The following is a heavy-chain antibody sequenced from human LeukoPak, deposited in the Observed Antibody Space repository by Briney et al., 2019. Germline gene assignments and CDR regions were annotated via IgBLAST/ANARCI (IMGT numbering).Heavy chain of an antibody. D-gene: IGHD1-14*01. Sequence: GESLKISCKGSGSTFTTYWIGWVRQLPGKGLEWMGIIYPGDSHTTYSPSFQGQVTISADKSNSTAYLQWSSLKAVDTAMYYCARHNREYASDSPLDYWGQGTLVTVSS. CDR2: IYPGDSHT. CDR1: GSTFTTYW. J-gene: IGHJ4*02. CDR3: ARHNREYASDSPLDY. V-gene: IGHV5-51*01.